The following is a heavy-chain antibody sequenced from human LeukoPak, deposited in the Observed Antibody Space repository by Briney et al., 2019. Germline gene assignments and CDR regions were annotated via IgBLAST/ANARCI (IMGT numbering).Heavy chain of an antibody. Sequence: GGSLRLSCAASGFTFSSYWMSWVRQAPGKGLEWVANIKQDGSEKYYVDSVKGRFTIPRDNAKNSLYLQMNSLRAEDTAVYYCAREGYYGSGSYSYYFDYWGQGTLVTVSS. V-gene: IGHV3-7*03. CDR2: IKQDGSEK. CDR1: GFTFSSYW. D-gene: IGHD3-10*01. CDR3: AREGYYGSGSYSYYFDY. J-gene: IGHJ4*02.